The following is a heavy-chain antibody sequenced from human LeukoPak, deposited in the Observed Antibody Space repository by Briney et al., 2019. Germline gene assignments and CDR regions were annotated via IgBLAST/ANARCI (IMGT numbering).Heavy chain of an antibody. D-gene: IGHD4/OR15-4a*01. J-gene: IGHJ5*01. CDR2: MYYSGST. Sequence: SETLSLTCTVSGGSISSSSYYWGWIRQPPGKGLEWIGSMYYSGSTYYTPSLKSRVTITVDTSKDQFTLQLNSVTAADTAVYYCVRHDGRGGATMGAFDSWGQGSLVTVSS. CDR3: VRHDGRGGATMGAFDS. CDR1: GGSISSSSYY. V-gene: IGHV4-39*01.